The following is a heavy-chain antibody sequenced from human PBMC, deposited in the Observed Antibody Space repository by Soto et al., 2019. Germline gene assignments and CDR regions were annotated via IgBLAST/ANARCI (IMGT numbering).Heavy chain of an antibody. CDR1: GFTFSSYG. D-gene: IGHD6-6*01. Sequence: SLRLSCAASGFTFSSYGMHWVRQAPGKGLEWVAVIWYDGSNKYYADSVKGRFTISRDNSKNTLYLQMNSLRAEDTAVYYCARPIGIAARPPFDYWGQGTLVTVSS. CDR2: IWYDGSNK. V-gene: IGHV3-33*01. J-gene: IGHJ4*02. CDR3: ARPIGIAARPPFDY.